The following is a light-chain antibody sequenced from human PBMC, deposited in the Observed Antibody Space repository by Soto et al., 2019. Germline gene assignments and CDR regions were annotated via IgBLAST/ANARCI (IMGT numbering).Light chain of an antibody. V-gene: IGLV2-14*03. J-gene: IGLJ1*01. CDR3: RSDTSSSTLLYV. Sequence: QSALTQPASVSGSPGQSITISCTGTSSDVGGYNYVSWYQQHPGKAPKLMIYDVSNRPSGVSNRFSGSKSGNTASLTISGRQAEDEADYYGRSDTSSSTLLYVFGTGTKVTVL. CDR1: SSDVGGYNY. CDR2: DVS.